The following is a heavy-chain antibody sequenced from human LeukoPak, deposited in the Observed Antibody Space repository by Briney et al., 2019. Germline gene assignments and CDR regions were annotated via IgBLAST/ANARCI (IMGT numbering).Heavy chain of an antibody. CDR2: IYPGDSDT. CDR3: ARSARFGDLLYGDFDY. CDR1: GYSFTSYW. V-gene: IGHV5-51*01. D-gene: IGHD3-10*01. Sequence: GESLKISCKGPGYSFTSYWIGWVRQMPGKGLEWMGIIYPGDSDTRYSPSFQGQVTISADKSIKTAHLQWSSRKASDTAMYYCARSARFGDLLYGDFDYWGQGTLVTVSS. J-gene: IGHJ4*02.